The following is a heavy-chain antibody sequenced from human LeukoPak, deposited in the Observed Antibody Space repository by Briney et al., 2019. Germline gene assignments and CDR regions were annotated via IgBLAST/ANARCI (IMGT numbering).Heavy chain of an antibody. V-gene: IGHV4-4*07. CDR3: ARESISTAANWFDT. Sequence: SETLSLTCSVSGGSINNFYWNWIRQPARKGLEWIGRIYASGSTDYKSSLKSRVGMSIDTSKKKFSLKLTSVTAADTALYFCARESISTAANWFDTWGQGTLVTVAP. CDR2: IYASGST. D-gene: IGHD2-2*01. CDR1: GGSINNFY. J-gene: IGHJ5*02.